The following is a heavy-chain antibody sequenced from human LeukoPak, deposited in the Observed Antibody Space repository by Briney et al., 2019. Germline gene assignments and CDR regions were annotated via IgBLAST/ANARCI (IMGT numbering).Heavy chain of an antibody. V-gene: IGHV3-30*18. Sequence: GGSLRLSCAASGFTFTFYAMHWVRQAPGTGLEGVAVIAYDGSNKYYADSVKGRFTISRDNSNNTLYLQMNSLRAEDTAVYYCAKEKRVVGLAEHDAFDIWGQGTMVTVSS. CDR1: GFTFTFYA. J-gene: IGHJ3*02. CDR3: AKEKRVVGLAEHDAFDI. CDR2: IAYDGSNK.